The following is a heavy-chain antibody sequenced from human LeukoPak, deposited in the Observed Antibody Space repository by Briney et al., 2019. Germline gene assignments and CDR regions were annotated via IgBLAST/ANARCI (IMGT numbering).Heavy chain of an antibody. D-gene: IGHD6-19*01. CDR2: ISYDGSNK. J-gene: IGHJ4*02. CDR1: GFTFSTYG. CDR3: ARDRGGPYSSGWPGGDLLDY. V-gene: IGHV3-30*03. Sequence: GGSLRLSCAASGFTFSTYGMHWVRQAPGKGLEWVAVISYDGSNKYYADSVKGRFTISRDNSKNTLYLQMNSLRAEDTAVYYCARDRGGPYSSGWPGGDLLDYWGQGTLVTVSS.